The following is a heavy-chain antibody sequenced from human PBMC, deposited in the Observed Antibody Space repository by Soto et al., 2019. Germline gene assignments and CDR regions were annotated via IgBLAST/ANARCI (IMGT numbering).Heavy chain of an antibody. CDR2: INSDGSST. D-gene: IGHD2-15*01. CDR3: VRTSLVVAAATREDY. J-gene: IGHJ4*02. CDR1: GFTFSSYW. V-gene: IGHV3-74*01. Sequence: EVQLVESGGGLVQPGGSLRLSCAASGFTFSSYWIHWVRQAPGKGLVWVSRINSDGSSTSYADSVKGRFPISRDNAKNPLYLQRHSLRAEDTAVYYCVRTSLVVAAATREDYWGQGTLVTVSS.